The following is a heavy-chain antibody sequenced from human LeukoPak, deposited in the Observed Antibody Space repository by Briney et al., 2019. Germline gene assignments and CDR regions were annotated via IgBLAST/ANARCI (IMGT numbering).Heavy chain of an antibody. Sequence: SQTLSLTCTVSGASISSGDYYWSWIRQPPGKGLEWIGYMYSSGTTYYNPSLKSRLTISVGTSKNQFSLKLTSVTAADTAVFYCARVTLVSGSDYIRDYWGQGTLVTVSS. V-gene: IGHV4-30-4*08. CDR1: GASISSGDYY. D-gene: IGHD4-11*01. J-gene: IGHJ4*02. CDR2: MYSSGTT. CDR3: ARVTLVSGSDYIRDY.